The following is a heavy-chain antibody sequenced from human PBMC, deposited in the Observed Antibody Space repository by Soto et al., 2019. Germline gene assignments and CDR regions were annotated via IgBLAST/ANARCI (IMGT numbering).Heavy chain of an antibody. D-gene: IGHD6-6*01. J-gene: IGHJ6*02. V-gene: IGHV5-10-1*01. CDR1: GYSFTSYW. Sequence: PKISCKGSGYSFTSYWISWVRQMPGKGLEWMGRIDPSDSYTNYSPSFQGHVTISADKSISTAYLQWSSLKASDTAMYYCARQSIAARPEDYYYYYGMDVWGQGTTVTVSS. CDR3: ARQSIAARPEDYYYYYGMDV. CDR2: IDPSDSYT.